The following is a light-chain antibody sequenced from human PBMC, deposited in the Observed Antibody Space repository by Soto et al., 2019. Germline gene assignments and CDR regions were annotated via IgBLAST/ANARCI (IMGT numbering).Light chain of an antibody. V-gene: IGKV3-20*01. CDR1: QSVTSSY. CDR3: QQHETLIT. Sequence: EIGLTQSPGTLSLSPGERATLSCRASQSVTSSYFAWYQHKPGQGPRLLIYGAFTRATGIPDRFSGSGSGTDFTLTISRLEPEDFAVYYCQQHETLITFGQGTRLEIK. CDR2: GAF. J-gene: IGKJ5*01.